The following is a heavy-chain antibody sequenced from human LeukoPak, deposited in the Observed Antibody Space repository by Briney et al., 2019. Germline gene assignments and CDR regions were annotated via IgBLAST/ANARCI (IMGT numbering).Heavy chain of an antibody. D-gene: IGHD1-1*01. Sequence: PGGSLRLSCAASGFTFSSYWMHWVRQAPGKGLVWVARINSDGSATTYADSVKGRFTISRDNAKNTLYLQMNSLRAEDKAVYYCVRSTSGDFHHWGPGTLVTVSS. V-gene: IGHV3-74*01. CDR3: VRSTSGDFHH. CDR2: INSDGSAT. CDR1: GFTFSSYW. J-gene: IGHJ4*02.